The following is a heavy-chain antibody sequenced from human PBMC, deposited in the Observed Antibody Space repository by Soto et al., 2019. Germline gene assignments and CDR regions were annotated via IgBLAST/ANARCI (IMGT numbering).Heavy chain of an antibody. Sequence: SETLSLTCAVSGGSISSGGYSWSWIRQPPGKGLEWIGEIYHSGSTNYNPSLKSRVTISVDKSKNQFSLKLSSVTAADTAVYYCAREEVDTAMVNFDYWGQGTLVTVSS. CDR3: AREEVDTAMVNFDY. V-gene: IGHV4-30-2*01. D-gene: IGHD5-18*01. CDR2: IYHSGST. CDR1: GGSISSGGYS. J-gene: IGHJ4*02.